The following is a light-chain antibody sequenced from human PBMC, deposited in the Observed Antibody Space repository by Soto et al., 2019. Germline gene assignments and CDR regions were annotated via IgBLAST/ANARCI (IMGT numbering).Light chain of an antibody. CDR2: DAV. CDR3: QQRDYWQVT. CDR1: RPVVRQY. J-gene: IGKJ5*01. V-gene: IGKV3D-20*02. Sequence: EIVLTQSPDALSLSPGERVSLSCRASRPVVRQYIAWYHQKPGQAPRLLIHDAVSRATGIPDRFSGSGSGTDFTLTITSLEPEDFAVYYCQQRDYWQVTFGQGTRLEIK.